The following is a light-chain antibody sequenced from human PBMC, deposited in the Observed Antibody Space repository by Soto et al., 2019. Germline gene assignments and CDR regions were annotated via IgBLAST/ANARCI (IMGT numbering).Light chain of an antibody. CDR1: QPVNSK. CDR3: DQRQSWPRK. CDR2: HTS. Sequence: EIVVTQSPATLSSSPGERATLSCRAIQPVNSKLAWYQHKPGQAHRLVIYHTSFRATGIPARFSGSVSGTDFTLTMSSLEREDFAVYYCDQRQSWPRKFGQGTKVDIK. V-gene: IGKV3-11*01. J-gene: IGKJ1*01.